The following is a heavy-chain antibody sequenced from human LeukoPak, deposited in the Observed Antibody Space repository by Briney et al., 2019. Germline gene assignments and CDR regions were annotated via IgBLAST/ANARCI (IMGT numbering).Heavy chain of an antibody. D-gene: IGHD6-19*01. CDR2: IYPGDSDI. CDR3: ARRDSSGWFTFDY. Sequence: GESLKISCKGSGYSFTSYWIARVRQMPGKGLEWMGIIYPGDSDIRYSPSFHGQVTISADKSISTAYLQWSSLKASDTAMYYCARRDSSGWFTFDYWGQGTLVTVSS. J-gene: IGHJ4*02. V-gene: IGHV5-51*01. CDR1: GYSFTSYW.